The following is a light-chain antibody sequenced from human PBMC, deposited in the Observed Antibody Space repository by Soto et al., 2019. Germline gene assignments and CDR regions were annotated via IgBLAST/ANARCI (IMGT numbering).Light chain of an antibody. CDR3: QQYNSYSWT. J-gene: IGKJ1*01. Sequence: DIQMTQSPSTLAASVGDRVTMTCRASQSISSWLAWYQQKPGKAPKLLIYDASSLESGVPSRFSGSGSGTEFTLTISSLQPDDFATYYCQQYNSYSWTFGQGTKVDNK. V-gene: IGKV1-5*01. CDR2: DAS. CDR1: QSISSW.